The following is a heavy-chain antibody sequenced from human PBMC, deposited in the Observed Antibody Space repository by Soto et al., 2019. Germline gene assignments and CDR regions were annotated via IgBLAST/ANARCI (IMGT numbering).Heavy chain of an antibody. V-gene: IGHV3-33*01. D-gene: IGHD2-21*02. CDR3: ARDRVVTAIDY. Sequence: GGSLRLSCAASGFTFSSYGMHWVRQAPGKGLEWVAVIWYDGSNKYYADSVKGRFTISRDNSKNTLYLQMNSLRAEDTAVYYCARDRVVTAIDYWGQGTLVTVSS. J-gene: IGHJ4*02. CDR2: IWYDGSNK. CDR1: GFTFSSYG.